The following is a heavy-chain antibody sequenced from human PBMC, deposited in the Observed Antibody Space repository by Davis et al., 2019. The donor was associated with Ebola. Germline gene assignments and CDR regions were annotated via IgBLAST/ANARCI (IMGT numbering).Heavy chain of an antibody. CDR3: ARGTASYYYYYYYMDV. CDR1: DGSFSGYY. D-gene: IGHD4-17*01. Sequence: MPSETLSLTCAVYDGSFSGYYWSWIRQPPGKGLEWIGEINHSGSTNYNPSLKSRVTISVDTSKNQFSLKLSSVTAADTAVYYCARGTASYYYYYYYMDVWGKGTTVTVSS. V-gene: IGHV4-34*01. CDR2: INHSGST. J-gene: IGHJ6*03.